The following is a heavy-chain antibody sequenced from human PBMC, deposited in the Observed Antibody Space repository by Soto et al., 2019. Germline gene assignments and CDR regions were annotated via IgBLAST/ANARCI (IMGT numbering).Heavy chain of an antibody. D-gene: IGHD1-7*01. V-gene: IGHV1-69*13. CDR3: AVRNSTTYHWFDP. Sequence: VASVKVSCKASGGTFSNSASYWVRQAPGRGLVWMGGCNPICGAPYNAQTCRGIVTITADDSTGTVYMDLSSLRSEDTAVYYCAVRNSTTYHWFDPWGQGTPVTVSS. CDR1: GGTFSNSA. J-gene: IGHJ5*02. CDR2: CNPICGAP.